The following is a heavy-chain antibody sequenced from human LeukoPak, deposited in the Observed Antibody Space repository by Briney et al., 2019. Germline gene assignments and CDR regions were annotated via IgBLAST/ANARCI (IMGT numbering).Heavy chain of an antibody. J-gene: IGHJ4*02. Sequence: ASVKVSCKSSGYTFTTYGITWVRQAPGQGLEWMGWISTDNGDTNYAQKLQGRVTMTTDTSTSTAYMELRSLRSEDTAVYYCARHYGGLDDYWGQGTLIIVSS. D-gene: IGHD4-23*01. V-gene: IGHV1-18*01. CDR2: ISTDNGDT. CDR1: GYTFTTYG. CDR3: ARHYGGLDDY.